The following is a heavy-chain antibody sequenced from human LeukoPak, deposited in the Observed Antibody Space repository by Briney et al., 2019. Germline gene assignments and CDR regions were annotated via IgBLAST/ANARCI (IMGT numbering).Heavy chain of an antibody. D-gene: IGHD1-26*01. CDR1: TYTFTRYG. CDR3: ARSGRGSYYYFDL. CDR2: ISGYNGNT. Sequence: ASVKVSCKASTYTFTRYGISWVRQAPGQGLEWMGWISGYNGNTNYAQKFLSRVSMTADTATSTAYRELRSLTSDDTAMYYCARSGRGSYYYFDLWGQGTLVTVSS. V-gene: IGHV1-18*01. J-gene: IGHJ4*02.